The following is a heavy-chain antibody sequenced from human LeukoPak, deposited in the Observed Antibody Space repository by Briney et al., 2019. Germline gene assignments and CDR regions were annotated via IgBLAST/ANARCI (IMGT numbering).Heavy chain of an antibody. V-gene: IGHV4-4*07. CDR2: IYISGST. CDR1: GGSISSYY. D-gene: IGHD1-1*01. J-gene: IGHJ4*02. Sequence: PSETLSLTCTVSGGSISSYYWSWIRQPAGKGLEWIGRIYISGSTNYNPSLKSRVTMSVDTSKNRFSLKLSSVTAADTAVYYCARDRGTWNDDGFDYWGQGTLVTVSS. CDR3: ARDRGTWNDDGFDY.